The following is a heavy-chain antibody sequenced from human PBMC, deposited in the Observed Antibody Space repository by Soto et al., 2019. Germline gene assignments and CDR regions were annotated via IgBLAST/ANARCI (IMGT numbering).Heavy chain of an antibody. CDR2: IKQDGSEK. CDR3: ARDSRCSSTSCYTDYYYGMDV. J-gene: IGHJ6*02. V-gene: IGHV3-7*01. D-gene: IGHD2-2*02. CDR1: GFTFSSYW. Sequence: GGSLRLSCTASGFTFSSYWMSWVRQAPGKGLEWVANIKQDGSEKSYVDSVKGRFTISRDNAKNSLYLQMNSLRAEDTAVYYCARDSRCSSTSCYTDYYYGMDVWGQGTTVTVSS.